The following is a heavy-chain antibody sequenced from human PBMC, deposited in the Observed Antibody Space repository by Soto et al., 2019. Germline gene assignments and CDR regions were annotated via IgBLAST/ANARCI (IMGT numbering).Heavy chain of an antibody. J-gene: IGHJ4*02. V-gene: IGHV4-39*01. Sequence: QLQVQESGPGLVKPSETLSLTCTVSGSSISSSGYYWGWIRQPPGKGLEWIGSMYYGVGTYYNPSLKSRVTVSVDASKNQFSLNLSSVTAADTAVYYCARLPSRHLVDYCGQGTLVTVSS. CDR3: ARLPSRHLVDY. D-gene: IGHD3-3*02. CDR2: MYYGVGT. CDR1: GSSISSSGYY.